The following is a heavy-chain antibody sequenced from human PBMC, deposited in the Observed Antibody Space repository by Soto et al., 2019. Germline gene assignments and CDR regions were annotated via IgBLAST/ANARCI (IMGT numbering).Heavy chain of an antibody. Sequence: GGSLRLSCAASGFTFSSYDMHWVRQATGKGLEWVSAIGTAGDTYYPGSVKGRFTISRENAKNSLYLQMNSLRAGDTAVYYCARALPESSGLTFFAFDIWGQGTMVTVSS. J-gene: IGHJ3*02. D-gene: IGHD3-22*01. CDR3: ARALPESSGLTFFAFDI. V-gene: IGHV3-13*01. CDR1: GFTFSSYD. CDR2: IGTAGDT.